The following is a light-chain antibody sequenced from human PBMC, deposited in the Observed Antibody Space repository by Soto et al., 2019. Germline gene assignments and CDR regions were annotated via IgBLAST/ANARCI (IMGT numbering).Light chain of an antibody. V-gene: IGLV2-23*02. CDR2: EVS. CDR3: SSYAGSSTFYV. J-gene: IGLJ1*01. CDR1: ISNIGTNS. Sequence: QSVLTQPPSASGTPGQRVTISCSGDISNIGTNSVSWYQQHPGKAPKLMIYEVSNRPSGVSNRFSGSKSGNTASLTISGLQAEDEADYYCSSYAGSSTFYVFGTGTKVTVL.